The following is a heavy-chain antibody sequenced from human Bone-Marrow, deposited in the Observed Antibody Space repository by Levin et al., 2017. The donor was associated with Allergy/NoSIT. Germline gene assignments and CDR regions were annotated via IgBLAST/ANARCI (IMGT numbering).Heavy chain of an antibody. D-gene: IGHD1-1*01. V-gene: IGHV3-11*01. CDR2: ISQSGDIK. Sequence: SCTASEFSLGDFYMTWIRQAPGKGLEWISYISQSGDIKFHADSVRGRFTISRDNAKDSVYLHMESLKTEDTAVYYCARDLGSGSSSTSMDVWGPGTTVSVSS. J-gene: IGHJ6*02. CDR1: EFSLGDFY. CDR3: ARDLGSGSSSTSMDV.